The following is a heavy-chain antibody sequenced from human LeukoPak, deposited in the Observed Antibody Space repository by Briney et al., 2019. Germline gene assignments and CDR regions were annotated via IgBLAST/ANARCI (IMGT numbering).Heavy chain of an antibody. CDR3: ARDVWEGQLVWHDYWYFDL. CDR1: GFTFSSYA. D-gene: IGHD6-6*01. CDR2: IWYDGSNK. Sequence: GGSLRLSCAASGFTFSSYAMHWVRQAPGKGLEWVAVIWYDGSNKYYADSVKGRFTISRDNSKNTLYLQMNSLRAEDTAVYYCARDVWEGQLVWHDYWYFDLWGRGTLVTVSS. J-gene: IGHJ2*01. V-gene: IGHV3-33*08.